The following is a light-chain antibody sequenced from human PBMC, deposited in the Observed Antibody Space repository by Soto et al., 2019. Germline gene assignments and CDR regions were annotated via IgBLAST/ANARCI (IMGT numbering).Light chain of an antibody. Sequence: IQMTHSPSAVSSCPKYRVTISCLATQSIYTYLAWYRQKPGKAPILLIYDASDLHTGVPSRFSGSGSGTDFTFTISCLQPEDITTYYCQQADYRILTFDQVGRHEIK. V-gene: IGKV1-33*01. CDR1: QSIYTY. CDR2: DAS. CDR3: QQADYRILT. J-gene: IGKJ5*01.